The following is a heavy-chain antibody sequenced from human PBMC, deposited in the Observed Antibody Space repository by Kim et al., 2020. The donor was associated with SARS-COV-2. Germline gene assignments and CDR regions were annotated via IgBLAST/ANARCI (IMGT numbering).Heavy chain of an antibody. Sequence: NKYYADSVKGRFTISRDNSKNTLYLQMNSLRAEDTAVYYCRGSGWYRLAYWGQGTLVTVSS. V-gene: IGHV3-30*02. D-gene: IGHD6-19*01. CDR3: RGSGWYRLAY. CDR2: NK. J-gene: IGHJ4*02.